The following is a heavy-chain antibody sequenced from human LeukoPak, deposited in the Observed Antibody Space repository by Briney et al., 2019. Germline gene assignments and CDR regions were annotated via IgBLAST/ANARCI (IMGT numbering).Heavy chain of an antibody. D-gene: IGHD3-3*01. CDR2: MYPGDSDI. CDR3: ARHIYDFWSNYDWYSDL. V-gene: IGHV5-51*01. J-gene: IGHJ2*01. Sequence: GESLKISCQGSGYSFSDYWIGWVRQMPGKGLEWMGIMYPGDSDIRYSPSFQGLATMSADKSISTAYLQRSSLKASDTATYYCARHIYDFWSNYDWYSDLWGRGTRVTVSS. CDR1: GYSFSDYW.